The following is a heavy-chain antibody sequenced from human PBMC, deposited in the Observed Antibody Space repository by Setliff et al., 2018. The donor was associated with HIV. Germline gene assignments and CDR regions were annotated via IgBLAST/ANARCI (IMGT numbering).Heavy chain of an antibody. CDR2: ISSSSSYI. J-gene: IGHJ6*03. Sequence: LRLSCAASGFTFSSYSMNWVRQAPGKGLECVSSISSSSSYIYYADSAKGRFTISRDSAKNSLYLQMNSLRAEDTAVYYCARVVGYSGYDFGYMDVWGKGTTVTVSS. D-gene: IGHD5-12*01. CDR1: GFTFSSYS. V-gene: IGHV3-21*01. CDR3: ARVVGYSGYDFGYMDV.